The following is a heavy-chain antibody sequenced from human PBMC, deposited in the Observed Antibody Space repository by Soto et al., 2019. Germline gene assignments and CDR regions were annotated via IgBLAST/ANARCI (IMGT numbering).Heavy chain of an antibody. D-gene: IGHD3-22*01. CDR1: GFTFSDYA. Sequence: QVQLVESGGGVVQPGRSLRLSCAASGFTFSDYARHWVRQAPGKGLEWVAFTSSDGSSKLYADSVKGRFTISRDNSKNMLYLQMNSLRADDTAVYFCSSQFTVTHNYWGQGTLVTVSS. CDR2: TSSDGSSK. CDR3: SSQFTVTHNY. V-gene: IGHV3-30*03. J-gene: IGHJ4*02.